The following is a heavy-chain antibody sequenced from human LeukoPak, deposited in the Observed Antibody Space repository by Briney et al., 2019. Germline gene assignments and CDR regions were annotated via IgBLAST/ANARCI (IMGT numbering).Heavy chain of an antibody. D-gene: IGHD2-15*01. J-gene: IGHJ6*03. V-gene: IGHV4-59*01. CDR1: GGSISSYY. CDR3: ASSGVVVVAATDYYYYYMDV. Sequence: SETLSLTCTVSGGSISSYYWSWIRQPPGKGLEWIGYIYYSGSTYYNPSLKSRVTISVDTSKNQFSLKLSSVTAADTAVYYCASSGVVVVAATDYYYYYMDVWGKGTTVTVSS. CDR2: IYYSGST.